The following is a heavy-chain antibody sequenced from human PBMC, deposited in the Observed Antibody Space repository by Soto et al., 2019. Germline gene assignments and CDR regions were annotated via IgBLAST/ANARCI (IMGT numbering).Heavy chain of an antibody. CDR1: GFTFSSYG. V-gene: IGHV3-33*01. J-gene: IGHJ4*02. CDR3: ARGCRIVGATDY. Sequence: PGGSLRLSCAASGFTFSSYGMHWVRQAPGKGLEWVAVIWYDGSNKYYADSVKGRFTISRDNSKNTLYLQMNSLRAEDTAVYYCARGCRIVGATDYWGQGTLVTVSS. D-gene: IGHD1-26*01. CDR2: IWYDGSNK.